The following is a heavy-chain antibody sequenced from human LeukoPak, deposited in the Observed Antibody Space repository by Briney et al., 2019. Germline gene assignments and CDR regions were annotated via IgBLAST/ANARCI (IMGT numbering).Heavy chain of an antibody. V-gene: IGHV3-23*01. CDR2: ISGGGSIT. CDR1: GFTFSSDV. Sequence: PGASLRLSCAASGFTFSSDVMSCVRPAAGEGVEWVSVISGGGSITYYAGSVKGRFTISRNNSNNTLYQQMNSLRDDDTVVYYWAKVRKMGSGYYFDYWGQGTLATVSA. J-gene: IGHJ4*02. D-gene: IGHD5-24*01. CDR3: AKVRKMGSGYYFDY.